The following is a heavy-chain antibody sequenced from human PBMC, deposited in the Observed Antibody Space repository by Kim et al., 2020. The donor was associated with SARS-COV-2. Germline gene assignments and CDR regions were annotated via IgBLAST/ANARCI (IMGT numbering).Heavy chain of an antibody. V-gene: IGHV4-34*01. Sequence: SETLSLTCAVYGGSFSGYYWSWIRQPPGKGLEWIGEINHSGSTNYNPSLKSRVTISVDTSKNQFSLKLSSVTAADTAVYYCASSLYGDYDIYDAFDIWGQGTMVTVSS. CDR3: ASSLYGDYDIYDAFDI. CDR1: GGSFSGYY. D-gene: IGHD4-17*01. J-gene: IGHJ3*02. CDR2: INHSGST.